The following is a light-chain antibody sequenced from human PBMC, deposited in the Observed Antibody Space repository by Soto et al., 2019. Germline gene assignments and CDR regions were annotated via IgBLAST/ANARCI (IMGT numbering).Light chain of an antibody. Sequence: EIVMTQSPATLSLSPGERATLSCRASESIGSNLAWYQQKPGQAPRLLIYGAATRATAIPARFSGGGFGTEFTLTISSLQSDDFAVYYCQQYNDWLTWTFGQGTKVEIK. J-gene: IGKJ1*01. CDR3: QQYNDWLTWT. V-gene: IGKV3-15*01. CDR2: GAA. CDR1: ESIGSN.